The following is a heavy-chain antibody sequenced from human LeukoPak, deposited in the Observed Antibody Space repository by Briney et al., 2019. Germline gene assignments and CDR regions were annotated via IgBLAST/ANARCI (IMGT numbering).Heavy chain of an antibody. CDR3: GASTVTVTYYYMAV. Sequence: ASVKVSCKAAGGSFSTHAIIWARQAPGQGLEWMGGIIPVLGTTNSAQRSQDRLSLTADESTGTASMELTSLRPEDSAVYYCGASTVTVTYYYMAVWGKGTTITVS. CDR1: GGSFSTHA. V-gene: IGHV1-69*13. J-gene: IGHJ6*03. D-gene: IGHD2-21*02. CDR2: IIPVLGTT.